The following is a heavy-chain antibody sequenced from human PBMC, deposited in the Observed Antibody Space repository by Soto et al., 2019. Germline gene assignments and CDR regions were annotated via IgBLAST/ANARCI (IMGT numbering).Heavy chain of an antibody. CDR2: IFWDDDK. CDR1: GFSLSTSGEG. Sequence: QITLKESGPTLVQPTQTLTLTCTFSGFSLSTSGEGVGWIRQPPGKALEWLALIFWDDDKRYSPSLKSSLTITKDTSKTPVVLTLPNVDALDTGTYFCAHSRSSGYECDWKWNHWFDPWGQGTLVTVSS. V-gene: IGHV2-5*02. J-gene: IGHJ5*02. D-gene: IGHD5-12*01. CDR3: AHSRSSGYECDWKWNHWFDP.